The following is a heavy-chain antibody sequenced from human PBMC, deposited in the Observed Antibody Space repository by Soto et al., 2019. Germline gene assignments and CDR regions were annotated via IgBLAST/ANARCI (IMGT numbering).Heavy chain of an antibody. V-gene: IGHV3-33*01. D-gene: IGHD3-16*01. CDR3: ARDLLITPHYYYYGMDV. CDR2: IWYDGSNK. J-gene: IGHJ6*02. CDR1: GFTFSSYG. Sequence: WGSLRLSCAASGFTFSSYGMHWVRQAPGKGLEWVAVIWYDGSNKYYADSVKGRFTISRDNSKNTLYLQMNSLRAEDTAVYYCARDLLITPHYYYYGMDVWGQGTTVTVSS.